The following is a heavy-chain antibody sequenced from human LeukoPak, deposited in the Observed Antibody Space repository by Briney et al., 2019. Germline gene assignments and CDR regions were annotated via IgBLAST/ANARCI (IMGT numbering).Heavy chain of an antibody. D-gene: IGHD3-16*01. Sequence: GGSLRLSCAASGFTFSSYWMSWVRQAPGKGLEWVANIKQDGSEKYYVDSVKGRFTISRDNAKNSLYLQMNSLRAEDTAVYYCATVVLSNAFDIWGQGTMVTVSS. J-gene: IGHJ3*02. V-gene: IGHV3-7*01. CDR2: IKQDGSEK. CDR3: ATVVLSNAFDI. CDR1: GFTFSSYW.